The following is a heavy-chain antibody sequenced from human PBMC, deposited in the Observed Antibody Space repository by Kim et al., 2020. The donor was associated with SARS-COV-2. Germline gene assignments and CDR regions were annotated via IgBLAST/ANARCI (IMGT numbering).Heavy chain of an antibody. Sequence: SVKVSCKASGGTFSSYAISWVRQAPGQGLEWMGGIIPIFGTANYAQKFQGRVTITADESTSTAYMELSSLRSEHTAVYYCARAGLSGERRGYYGMDVWGQGTTVTVSS. V-gene: IGHV1-69*13. J-gene: IGHJ6*02. CDR1: GGTFSSYA. D-gene: IGHD3-9*01. CDR3: ARAGLSGERRGYYGMDV. CDR2: IIPIFGTA.